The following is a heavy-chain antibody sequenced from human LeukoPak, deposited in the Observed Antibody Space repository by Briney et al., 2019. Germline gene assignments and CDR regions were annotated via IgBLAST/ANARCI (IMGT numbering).Heavy chain of an antibody. Sequence: GGSLRLSCVVSGFTFTSYAMSWVRQAPGKGLEWVSAVSGSGGSTYYADSVKGRFTISRDNSKNTLYLQMNSLRAEDTAVYYCARGTSDDSSGYYLPEYFQHWGQGTLVTVSS. D-gene: IGHD3-22*01. J-gene: IGHJ1*01. CDR2: VSGSGGST. V-gene: IGHV3-23*01. CDR3: ARGTSDDSSGYYLPEYFQH. CDR1: GFTFTSYA.